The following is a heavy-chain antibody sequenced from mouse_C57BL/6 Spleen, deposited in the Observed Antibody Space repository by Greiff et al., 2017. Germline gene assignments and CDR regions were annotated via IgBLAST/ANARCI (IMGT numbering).Heavy chain of an antibody. J-gene: IGHJ2*01. CDR3: TRDRHYFDY. Sequence: EVKLVESGEGLVKPGGSLKLSCAASGFTFSRYAMSWVRQTPEKRLEWVAYISSGGDYIYYADTVKGRFTLSRDNARNTLYLQMSSLKSEDTAMYYCTRDRHYFDYGGPSTTLTVSS. V-gene: IGHV5-9-1*02. CDR2: ISSGGDYI. CDR1: GFTFSRYA.